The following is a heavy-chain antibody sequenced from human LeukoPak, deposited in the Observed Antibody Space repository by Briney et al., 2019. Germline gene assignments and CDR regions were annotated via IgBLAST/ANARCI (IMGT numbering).Heavy chain of an antibody. J-gene: IGHJ4*02. V-gene: IGHV1-8*01. CDR2: MSPNNGDA. Sequence: ASVKVSCKTSGYTFTNYDINWVRQATGQGLEWLGWMSPNNGDAGYAQKFQGRVTMTRDTSISTAYMELSSLRSEDTAVYYCARGYCSSTSCWYSDYWGQGTLVTVSS. CDR3: ARGYCSSTSCWYSDY. CDR1: GYTFTNYD. D-gene: IGHD2-2*01.